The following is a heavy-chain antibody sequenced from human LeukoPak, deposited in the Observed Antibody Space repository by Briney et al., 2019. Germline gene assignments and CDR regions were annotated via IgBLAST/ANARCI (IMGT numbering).Heavy chain of an antibody. Sequence: PSETLSLTCTVSGGSISSGGYYWSWIRQPPGKSLEWIGYIYHSGSTYYNPSLKSRVTISVDRSKNQFSLKLSSVTAADTAVYYCARRDPGSGSPYFDYWGQGTLVTVSS. CDR3: ARRDPGSGSPYFDY. J-gene: IGHJ4*02. CDR2: IYHSGST. D-gene: IGHD3-10*01. CDR1: GGSISSGGYY. V-gene: IGHV4-30-2*01.